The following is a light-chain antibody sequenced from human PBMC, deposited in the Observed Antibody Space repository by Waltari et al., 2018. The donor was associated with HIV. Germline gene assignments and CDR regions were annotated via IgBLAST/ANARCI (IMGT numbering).Light chain of an antibody. V-gene: IGLV2-11*01. CDR1: NNDVGGYYY. CDR3: CSYAGSNTPVL. J-gene: IGLJ2*01. Sequence: QSALTQPRSVSGSPGQSVTISCTGTNNDVGGYYYVSWYQHRPGEAPRLMIYDVNKRPSGVPDRFSGSKSGNTASLTISGLQADDEAQYYCCSYAGSNTPVLFGGGSQPTVL. CDR2: DVN.